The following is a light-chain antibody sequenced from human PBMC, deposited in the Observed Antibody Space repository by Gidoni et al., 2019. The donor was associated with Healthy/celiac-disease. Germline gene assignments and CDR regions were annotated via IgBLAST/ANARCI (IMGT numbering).Light chain of an antibody. Sequence: EIVMTPSPATLSVSPGERATLSCRASQSVSSNLAWYQQKPGQAPRLLISGASTRATGIPARFSGSGSGTEFTLTISSLQSEDFAVYYCQQYNNWPPFTFGPGTKVEIK. V-gene: IGKV3-15*01. J-gene: IGKJ3*01. CDR3: QQYNNWPPFT. CDR1: QSVSSN. CDR2: GAS.